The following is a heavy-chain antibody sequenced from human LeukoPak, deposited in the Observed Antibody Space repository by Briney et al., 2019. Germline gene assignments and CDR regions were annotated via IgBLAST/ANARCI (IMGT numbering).Heavy chain of an antibody. J-gene: IGHJ4*02. V-gene: IGHV3-7*01. Sequence: GGSLRLSCAASGFTFGNYWMSWVRQAPGKGLEWVANIKQDGSDKYYVDSVTGRFTISRDNAKNSLCPQMNSLRAEDTAVYYCARWATSFDLWGQGTLVTVSS. CDR3: ARWATSFDL. CDR2: IKQDGSDK. D-gene: IGHD6-6*01. CDR1: GFTFGNYW.